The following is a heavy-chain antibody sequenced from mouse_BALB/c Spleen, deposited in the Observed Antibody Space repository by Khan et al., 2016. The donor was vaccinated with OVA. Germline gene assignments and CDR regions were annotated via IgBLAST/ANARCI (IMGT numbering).Heavy chain of an antibody. CDR1: GYTFTSYW. J-gene: IGHJ3*01. Sequence: QQSCKASGYTFTSYWMNWVKQRPGQGLEWIGMIDPSDSETHYNQMFKYKATLTVDTFSRTAYMQLSSLTSEDSAVYYCARREKYGYDPSWFAYWGQGTLVTVSA. CDR3: ARREKYGYDPSWFAY. V-gene: IGHV1-61*01. D-gene: IGHD2-2*01. CDR2: IDPSDSET.